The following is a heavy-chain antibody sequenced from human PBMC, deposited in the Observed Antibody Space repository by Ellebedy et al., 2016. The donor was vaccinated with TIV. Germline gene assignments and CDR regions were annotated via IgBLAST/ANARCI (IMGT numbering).Heavy chain of an antibody. Sequence: GESLKISCSASGFTFSSYAMHWVRQAPGNGLEYASFISIKWGSTYYADSVKGRFTISRDNSKNTLYLQMSSLRAEDTAVYYCVKDQRFGYYGSGSYYNFGGDYWGQGTLVTVYS. CDR2: ISIKWGST. CDR1: GFTFSSYA. CDR3: VKDQRFGYYGSGSYYNFGGDY. V-gene: IGHV3-64D*06. J-gene: IGHJ4*02. D-gene: IGHD3-10*01.